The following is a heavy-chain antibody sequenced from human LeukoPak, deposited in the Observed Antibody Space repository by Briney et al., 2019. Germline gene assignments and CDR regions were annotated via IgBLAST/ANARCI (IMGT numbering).Heavy chain of an antibody. CDR2: INGRGNYV. J-gene: IGHJ4*02. CDR1: GFTFSDYF. D-gene: IGHD6-13*01. V-gene: IGHV3-11*06. CDR3: ARSGIGATEIDY. Sequence: PGGSLRLSCAASGFTFSDYFMSWVRQAPGKGLEWLSYINGRGNYVDYAKSLKGRITISRDNAKNSLYLQMNSLRAEDTAVYYCARSGIGATEIDYWGQGTLVTVSS.